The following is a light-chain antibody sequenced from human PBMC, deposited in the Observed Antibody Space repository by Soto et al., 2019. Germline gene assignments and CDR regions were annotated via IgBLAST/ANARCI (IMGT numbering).Light chain of an antibody. Sequence: DIQMTQSPSTLSASVGDRVTITCRASQSISGWLAWYQQRPGKAPKLLIYDASSLESGVPSRFSGSGSGTEFTLAIGGLQPDDFATYYCQQYSGYSLFTFGPGTIVYIK. V-gene: IGKV1-5*01. CDR3: QQYSGYSLFT. CDR1: QSISGW. J-gene: IGKJ3*01. CDR2: DAS.